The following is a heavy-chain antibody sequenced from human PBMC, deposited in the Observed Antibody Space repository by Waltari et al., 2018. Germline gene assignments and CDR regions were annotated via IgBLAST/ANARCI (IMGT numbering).Heavy chain of an antibody. CDR1: GGAITSASFA. J-gene: IGHJ4*02. V-gene: IGHV4-30-2*01. Sequence: QLHESGSGLGKPSQNLSLTCAVPGGAITSASFAWSWIRQPPGKGLEWVGYIRHSGSSYYNPSLKSRVTFSVDESKNHFSLRLTSVTAADTAVYYCARSYGDYAGVDYWGQGTLVTVSS. CDR3: ARSYGDYAGVDY. D-gene: IGHD4-17*01. CDR2: IRHSGSS.